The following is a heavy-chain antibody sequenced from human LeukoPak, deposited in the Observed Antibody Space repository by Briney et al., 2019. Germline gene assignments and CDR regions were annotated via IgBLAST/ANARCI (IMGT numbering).Heavy chain of an antibody. V-gene: IGHV3-21*01. CDR2: ITTTFYT. CDR3: ARGPAAGNLLGY. D-gene: IGHD6-19*01. Sequence: PGGSLRLSCAASGFTFSSYSFNWVRQVPGKGLEWVSSITTTFYTYYTDSVKGRFTISRDNAKNSLYLQMISLRAEDTAVYYCARGPAAGNLLGYWGQGTLVTVSS. J-gene: IGHJ4*02. CDR1: GFTFSSYS.